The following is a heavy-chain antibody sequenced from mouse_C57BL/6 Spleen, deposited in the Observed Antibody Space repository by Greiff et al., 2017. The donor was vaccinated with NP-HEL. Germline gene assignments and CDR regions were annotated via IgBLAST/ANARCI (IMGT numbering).Heavy chain of an antibody. CDR1: GFTFSSYA. J-gene: IGHJ3*01. Sequence: EVQLVESGGGLVKPGGSLKLSCAASGFTFSSYAMSWVRQTPEKRLEWVATISDGGSYTYYPDNVKGRFTISRDNAKNNLYLQMSHLKSEDTAMYYCARDLPAAYWGQGTLVTGAA. V-gene: IGHV5-4*01. CDR3: ARDLPAAY. CDR2: ISDGGSYT.